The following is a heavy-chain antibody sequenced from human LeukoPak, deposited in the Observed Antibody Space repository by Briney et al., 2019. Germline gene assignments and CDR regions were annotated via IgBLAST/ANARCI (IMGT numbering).Heavy chain of an antibody. CDR2: IYYSWSA. CDR3: ARHIPDLTIYDFWSGYSMYNWFDP. J-gene: IGHJ5*02. Sequence: SETLSLTCTVSGGPISSSSYYWGWIRQPPGKGLEWIGSIYYSWSAYYNPSLKSRVTISVDTSKNQFSLKLSSVTAADTAVYYCARHIPDLTIYDFWSGYSMYNWFDPWGQGTLVTVSS. D-gene: IGHD3-3*01. V-gene: IGHV4-39*01. CDR1: GGPISSSSYY.